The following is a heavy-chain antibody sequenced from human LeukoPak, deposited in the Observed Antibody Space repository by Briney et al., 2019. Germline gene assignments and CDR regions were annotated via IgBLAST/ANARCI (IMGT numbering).Heavy chain of an antibody. CDR3: ARVSFDTRGHDAFDL. CDR2: INQSGST. J-gene: IGHJ3*01. V-gene: IGHV4-34*01. D-gene: IGHD3-16*02. CDR1: GGSFSDND. Sequence: SETLSLTCAVHGGSFSDNDWSWIRQPPGKGLEWIGEINQSGSTSSNASLKSRVTISLDKSKNQFSLNLRSETAADTALYYCARVSFDTRGHDAFDLWGQGTLVTVSP.